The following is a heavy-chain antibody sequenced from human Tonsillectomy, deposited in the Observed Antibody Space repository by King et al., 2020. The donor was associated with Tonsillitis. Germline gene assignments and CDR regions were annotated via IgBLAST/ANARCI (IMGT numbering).Heavy chain of an antibody. CDR2: IYWDDDK. Sequence: TLQESGPTLVKPTQTLTLTCTFSGFSLGTPGEGVGWIRQPPGKALEWLALIYWDDDKRYSPSLKSRLTITKDTSKNQVVLTVTNLHPVDTATYYCAHRPFDGEVFDYWGQGTLVAVSS. D-gene: IGHD3-10*01. J-gene: IGHJ4*02. CDR1: GFSLGTPGEG. CDR3: AHRPFDGEVFDY. V-gene: IGHV2-5*02.